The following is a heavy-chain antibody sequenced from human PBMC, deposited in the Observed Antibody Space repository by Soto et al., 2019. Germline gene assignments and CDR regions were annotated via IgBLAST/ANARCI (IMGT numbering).Heavy chain of an antibody. D-gene: IGHD3-10*01. Sequence: SETLSLTCAVYGGSFSGYYWSWIRQPPGKGLEWIGEINHSGSTNYNPSLKSRVTISVDTSKNQFSMKLSSVTAADTAVYYCARVSRMVRGAAPPNWFDPWGQGTLVTVSS. CDR2: INHSGST. CDR3: ARVSRMVRGAAPPNWFDP. CDR1: GGSFSGYY. J-gene: IGHJ5*02. V-gene: IGHV4-34*01.